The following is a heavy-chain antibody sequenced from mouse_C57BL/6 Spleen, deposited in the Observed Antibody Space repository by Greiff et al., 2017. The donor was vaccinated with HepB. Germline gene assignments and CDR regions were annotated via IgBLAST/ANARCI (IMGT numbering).Heavy chain of an antibody. J-gene: IGHJ2*01. Sequence: VQLQQPGAELVRPGSSVKLSCKASGYTFTSYWMHWVKQRPIQGLEWIGNIDPSDSETHYNQKFKDKATLTVDKSSSTAYMQLSSLTSEDSAVYYCARRTYDFSYYFDYWGQGTTLTVSS. CDR2: IDPSDSET. CDR3: ARRTYDFSYYFDY. CDR1: GYTFTSYW. D-gene: IGHD2-4*01. V-gene: IGHV1-52*01.